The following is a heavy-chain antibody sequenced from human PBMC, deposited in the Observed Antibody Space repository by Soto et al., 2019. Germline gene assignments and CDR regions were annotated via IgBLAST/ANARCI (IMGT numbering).Heavy chain of an antibody. J-gene: IGHJ4*02. Sequence: SQTLPLTCAGSGGFTSTNSWWSCFRQHPGKGLEWIGHAYHSGSTEYNPSLKSRVSISVDKSKNQISLKLTSATAADTAVYYCARSPPSSSYGGRGTFDYCRQGTLVSFSS. D-gene: IGHD6-6*01. V-gene: IGHV4-4*02. CDR3: ARSPPSSSYGGRGTFDY. CDR1: GGFTSTNSW. CDR2: AYHSGST.